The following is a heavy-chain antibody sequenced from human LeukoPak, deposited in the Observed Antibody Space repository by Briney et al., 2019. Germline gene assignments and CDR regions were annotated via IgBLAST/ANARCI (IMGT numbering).Heavy chain of an antibody. V-gene: IGHV3-48*03. Sequence: GGSLRLSCAASGFTFSDYEINWVRQAPGKGLEWVSCISTSGSTAYYADSVKGRFTISRDNAKNSLFLQMNTLTVEDTAVYYCARGALHVFDYWGQGTPVTVSS. J-gene: IGHJ4*02. CDR1: GFTFSDYE. D-gene: IGHD3-10*02. CDR3: ARGALHVFDY. CDR2: ISTSGSTA.